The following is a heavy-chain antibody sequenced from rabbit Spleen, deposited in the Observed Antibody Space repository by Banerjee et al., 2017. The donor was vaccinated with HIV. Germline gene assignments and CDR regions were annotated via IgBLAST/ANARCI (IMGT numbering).Heavy chain of an antibody. CDR2: IYPAKGST. V-gene: IGHV1S7*01. CDR3: ARAIVPWLGLTRLDL. CDR1: GIDFTKYY. Sequence: QLTETGGDLVQPGGSLTLSCKASGIDFTKYYITWVRQAPGKGLEWIGIIYPAKGSTDYASWVNGRFTISSDNAQSTVDLKMTSLTAADTATYFCARAIVPWLGLTRLDLWGPGTLVTVS. D-gene: IGHD4-1*01. J-gene: IGHJ3*01.